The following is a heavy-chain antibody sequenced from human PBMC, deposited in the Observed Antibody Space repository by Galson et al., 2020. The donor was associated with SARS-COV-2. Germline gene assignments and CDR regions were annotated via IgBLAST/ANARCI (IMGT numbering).Heavy chain of an antibody. J-gene: IGHJ6*02. CDR1: GGSFSGYY. CDR3: ARGRPSSYGSGSYFIYYYHYGMDV. CDR2: ITHSGST. D-gene: IGHD3-10*01. Sequence: SQTLSLTCAVYGGSFSGYYWSWVRQPPGKGLEWIGEITHSGSTTHNPSLESRVSLSVDTSKNQFSLKLMSVTAADTAVYYCARGRPSSYGSGSYFIYYYHYGMDVWGHGTTVTVSS. V-gene: IGHV4-34*01.